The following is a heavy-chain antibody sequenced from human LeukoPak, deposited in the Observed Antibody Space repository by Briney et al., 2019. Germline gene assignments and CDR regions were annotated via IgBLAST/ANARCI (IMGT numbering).Heavy chain of an antibody. V-gene: IGHV3-30-3*01. J-gene: IGHJ4*02. CDR3: ARDKNGDYRD. CDR1: GFTFSSYA. Sequence: GGSLRLSCAASGFTFSSYAMHWVRQAPGKGLEWVAVISYDGSNKYYTDSVKGRFTISRDNSKNTLYLQMNSLRAEDTAVYYCARDKNGDYRDWGQGTLVTVSS. D-gene: IGHD4-17*01. CDR2: ISYDGSNK.